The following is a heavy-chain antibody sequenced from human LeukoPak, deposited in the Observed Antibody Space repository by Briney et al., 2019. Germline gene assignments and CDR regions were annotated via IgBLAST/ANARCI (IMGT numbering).Heavy chain of an antibody. D-gene: IGHD5-24*01. CDR2: INHSGST. V-gene: IGHV4-34*01. Sequence: SETLSLTCAVYGGSFSGYYWSWIRQPPGKGLEWIGEINHSGSTNYNPSLESRVTISVDTSKNQFSLKLSSVTAADTAVYYCARSLGGYNLKYYMDVWGKGTTVTVSS. CDR3: ARSLGGYNLKYYMDV. CDR1: GGSFSGYY. J-gene: IGHJ6*03.